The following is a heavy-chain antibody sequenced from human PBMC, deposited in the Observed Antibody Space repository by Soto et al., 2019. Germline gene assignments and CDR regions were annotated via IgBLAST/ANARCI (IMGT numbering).Heavy chain of an antibody. CDR1: GGSIRGAATY. V-gene: IGHV4-39*01. Sequence: PETLCRKYSGSGGSIRGAATYLGCIRQPQGKVLEWIGNVYYSGSTYYNPPLKSRVTISVDTSKNQFSLKLSSVTAADTAVYYCARTQWELLLAGVSVNHWFDPWGQGTLVTVS. J-gene: IGHJ5*02. D-gene: IGHD1-26*01. CDR3: ARTQWELLLAGVSVNHWFDP. CDR2: VYYSGST.